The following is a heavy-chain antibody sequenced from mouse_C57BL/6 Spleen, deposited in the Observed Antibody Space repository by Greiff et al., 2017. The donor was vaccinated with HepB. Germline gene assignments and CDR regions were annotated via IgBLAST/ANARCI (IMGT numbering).Heavy chain of an antibody. CDR2: ISSGGSYT. CDR1: GFTFSSYG. J-gene: IGHJ2*01. Sequence: DVKLVESGGDLVKPGGSLKLSCAASGFTFSSYGMSWVRQTPDKRLEWVATISSGGSYTYYPDSVKGRFTISRDNAKNTLYLQMSSLKSEDTAMYYCARRGLRQDYFDYWGQGTTLTVSS. D-gene: IGHD2-4*01. V-gene: IGHV5-6*02. CDR3: ARRGLRQDYFDY.